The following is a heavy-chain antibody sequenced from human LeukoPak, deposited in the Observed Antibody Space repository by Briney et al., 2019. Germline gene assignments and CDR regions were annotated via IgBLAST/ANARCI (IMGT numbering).Heavy chain of an antibody. V-gene: IGHV4-59*01. Sequence: SETLSLTCTVSGGSISSYYWSWIRQPPGKGLEWIGYIYYSGSTNYNPSLKSRVTISVDTSKNQFSLKLSSVTAADTAVYYWTRGYSRGWYVNWFGPWGQGTLVTVSS. CDR3: TRGYSRGWYVNWFGP. CDR1: GGSISSYY. D-gene: IGHD6-19*01. CDR2: IYYSGST. J-gene: IGHJ5*02.